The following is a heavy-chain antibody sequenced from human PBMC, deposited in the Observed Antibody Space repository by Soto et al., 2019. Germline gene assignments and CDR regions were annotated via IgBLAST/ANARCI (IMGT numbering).Heavy chain of an antibody. CDR2: IYHSGST. J-gene: IGHJ6*02. V-gene: IGHV4-39*07. D-gene: IGHD3-3*01. CDR3: ARDFGVVISSWSGGMDV. Sequence: SETLSLTCTVSGGSVSSGSYYWIWIRQPPGKGLEWIGSIYHSGSTYYNPSLKSRVTISVDTSKNQFSLKLSSVSAADTAVYYCARDFGVVISSWSGGMDVWGQGTTVTVSS. CDR1: GGSVSSGSYY.